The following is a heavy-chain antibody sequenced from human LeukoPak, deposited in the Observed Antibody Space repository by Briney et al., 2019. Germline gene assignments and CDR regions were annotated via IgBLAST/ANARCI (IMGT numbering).Heavy chain of an antibody. CDR2: IRGIGGST. D-gene: IGHD3-22*01. V-gene: IGHV3-23*01. J-gene: IGHJ4*02. CDR3: AKDRSDYYDSSGYHHY. CDR1: GLTSTSNG. Sequence: PGGTRRLSCVPSGLTSTSNGMSCVRHAPEKGLEWVSAIRGIGGSTNYADYVQCRFTFSRDNSKNTLYLQMNSLRAEDTAVYYCAKDRSDYYDSSGYHHYWGQGTLVTVSS.